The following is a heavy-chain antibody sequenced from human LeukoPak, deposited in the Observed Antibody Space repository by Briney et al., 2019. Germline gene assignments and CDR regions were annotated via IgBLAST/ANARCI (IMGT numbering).Heavy chain of an antibody. CDR3: ARDRSGSYVHLFDY. V-gene: IGHV1-2*02. CDR2: INPNSGGT. Sequence: GASVKVSCKASGYTFTGYYMHWVRQAPGQGLEWMGWINPNSGGTNYAQKLQGRVTMTTDTSTSTSYMELRSLRSDDTAVYYCARDRSGSYVHLFDYWGQGTLVTVSS. D-gene: IGHD1-26*01. J-gene: IGHJ4*02. CDR1: GYTFTGYY.